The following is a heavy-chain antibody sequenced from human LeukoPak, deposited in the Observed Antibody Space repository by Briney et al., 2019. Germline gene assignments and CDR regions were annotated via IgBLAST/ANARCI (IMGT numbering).Heavy chain of an antibody. D-gene: IGHD3-9*01. Sequence: PSQTLSLTCTVSGGSISSGGYYWSWIRQHPGKGLEWIGYIYYSGSTHYNPSLKSRVTISVDTSKNQFSLELGSVTAADTAVYYCARDMTDWWFDPWGQGTLVTVSS. CDR2: IYYSGST. V-gene: IGHV4-31*03. CDR3: ARDMTDWWFDP. J-gene: IGHJ5*02. CDR1: GGSISSGGYY.